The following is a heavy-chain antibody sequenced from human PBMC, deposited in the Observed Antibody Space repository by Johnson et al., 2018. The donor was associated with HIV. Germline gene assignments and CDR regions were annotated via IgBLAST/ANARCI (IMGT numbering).Heavy chain of an antibody. Sequence: VQLVESGGGVVQPGRSLRLSCAASGFTFDDYAMHWVRLAPGKGLEWVSGISWNSASIGYADSVKGRFTISRDNAKNSLYLQMNSLRAEDTAVYYCARDDILTGYYDAFDIWGQGTMVTVSS. J-gene: IGHJ3*02. CDR2: ISWNSASI. V-gene: IGHV3-9*01. CDR1: GFTFDDYA. CDR3: ARDDILTGYYDAFDI. D-gene: IGHD3-9*01.